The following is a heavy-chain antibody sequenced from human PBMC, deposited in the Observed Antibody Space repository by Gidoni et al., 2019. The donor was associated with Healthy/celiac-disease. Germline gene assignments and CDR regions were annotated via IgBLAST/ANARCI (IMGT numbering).Heavy chain of an antibody. Sequence: QLQLQESGSGLVKPSQTLSLPCAVPGGSISSGGYSCSWIRQPPGKGLEWIGYIYHSGSTYYNPALKSRVTISVDRSKNQFSLKLSSVTAADTAVYYCARESTVTRNHYFDYWGQGTLVTVSS. J-gene: IGHJ4*02. CDR3: ARESTVTRNHYFDY. V-gene: IGHV4-30-2*01. CDR2: IYHSGST. D-gene: IGHD4-17*01. CDR1: GGSISSGGYS.